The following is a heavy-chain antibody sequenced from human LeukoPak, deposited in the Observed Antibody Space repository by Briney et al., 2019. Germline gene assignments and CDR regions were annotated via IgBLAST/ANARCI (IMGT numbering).Heavy chain of an antibody. Sequence: SVKVSCKASGGTFSSYAISWMRQAPGQGLEWMGGIIPIFGTANYAQKFQGRVTITADESTSTAYMELSSLRSEDTAVYYCAKLATSDTGETYWGQGTLVTVSS. CDR1: GGTFSSYA. J-gene: IGHJ4*02. V-gene: IGHV1-69*13. CDR3: AKLATSDTGETY. D-gene: IGHD3-16*01. CDR2: IIPIFGTA.